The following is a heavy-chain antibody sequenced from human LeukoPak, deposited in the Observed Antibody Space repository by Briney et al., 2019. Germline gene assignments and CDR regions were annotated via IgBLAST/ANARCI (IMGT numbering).Heavy chain of an antibody. J-gene: IGHJ4*02. CDR2: IVYDGSNK. V-gene: IGHV3-30*03. Sequence: PGGSLRLSCAASGFTFSSYGMHWVRQAPGKGLEWVAVIVYDGSNKYYADSVKGRFTISRDNSKNTLYLQMNSLRAEDTAVYYCARDFTDYGDYGAFDYWGREPWSPSPQ. CDR1: GFTFSSYG. CDR3: ARDFTDYGDYGAFDY. D-gene: IGHD4-17*01.